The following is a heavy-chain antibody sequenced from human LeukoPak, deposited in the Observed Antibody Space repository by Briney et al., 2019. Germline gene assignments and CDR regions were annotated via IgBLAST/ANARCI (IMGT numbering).Heavy chain of an antibody. CDR1: GFTFSSYW. J-gene: IGHJ5*02. CDR2: IKEDGGQK. V-gene: IGHV3-7*01. CDR3: ASHYYDRSGYLHPFWA. D-gene: IGHD3-22*01. Sequence: GGSLRLSCAASGFTFSSYWMSWARQAPGKGLEWVANIKEDGGQKYYVDSVKGRFTISRDNAKKSLYLQMDSLRADDTAVYYCASHYYDRSGYLHPFWAWGQGTLVTVSS.